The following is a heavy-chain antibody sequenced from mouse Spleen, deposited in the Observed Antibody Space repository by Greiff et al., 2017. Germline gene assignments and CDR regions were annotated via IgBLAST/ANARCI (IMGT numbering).Heavy chain of an antibody. CDR2: ISYSGST. D-gene: IGHD1-1*01. CDR1: GYSITSGYD. Sequence: EVMLVESGPGMVKPSQSLSLTCTVTGYSITSGYDWHWIRHFPGNKLEWMGYISYSGSTNYNPSLKSRISITHDTSKNHFFLKLNSVTTEDTATYYCARETTVVGAMDYWGQGTSVTVSS. J-gene: IGHJ4*01. CDR3: ARETTVVGAMDY. V-gene: IGHV3-1*01.